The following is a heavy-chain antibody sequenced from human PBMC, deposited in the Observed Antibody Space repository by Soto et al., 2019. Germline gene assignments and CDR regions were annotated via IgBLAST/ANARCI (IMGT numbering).Heavy chain of an antibody. CDR1: GMSVDRCH. CDR3: ARPDENSFPSGLDV. D-gene: IGHD4-4*01. V-gene: IGHV3-53*01. Sequence: PWGAPRLPCKVSGMSVDRCHLTRVRQAPGRGLEWVSILYRGGYIRYRDSVLGRFTISRDTSKNTLYLQMNYLTVEDTATYYCARPDENSFPSGLDVWGQGTTVTVSS. J-gene: IGHJ6*02. CDR2: LYRGGYI.